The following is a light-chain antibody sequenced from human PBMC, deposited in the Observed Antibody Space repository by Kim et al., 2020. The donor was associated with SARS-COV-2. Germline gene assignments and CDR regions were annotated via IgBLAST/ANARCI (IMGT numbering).Light chain of an antibody. CDR1: SRDVRGYNF. CDR3: SSYAGSNSVV. Sequence: GQSVTISCTGTSRDVRGYNFVSWYQHHPGKAPNLVIYEVSKRPSGVPDRFSGSRSGNTASLTVSGLQAEDEADYYGSSYAGSNSVVFGGGTQLTVL. J-gene: IGLJ2*01. CDR2: EVS. V-gene: IGLV2-8*01.